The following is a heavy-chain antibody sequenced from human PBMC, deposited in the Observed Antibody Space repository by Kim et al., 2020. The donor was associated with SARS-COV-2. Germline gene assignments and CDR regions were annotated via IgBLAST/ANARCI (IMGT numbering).Heavy chain of an antibody. D-gene: IGHD1-26*01. Sequence: YVDSVKGRFTISRDNAKNSLGLQMNSLRAEDTAVYYCARPGSGLKYFDFWGQGPLVTVSS. CDR3: ARPGSGLKYFDF. J-gene: IGHJ4*02. V-gene: IGHV3-7*03.